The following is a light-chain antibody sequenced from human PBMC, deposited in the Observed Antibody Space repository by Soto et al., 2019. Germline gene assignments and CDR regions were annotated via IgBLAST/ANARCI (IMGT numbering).Light chain of an antibody. CDR2: EVS. Sequence: QSVLTQPPSASGSPGQSVTMSCTGTSSDVGGYNYVSWYRQHPGKAPKLMIYEVSERPSGVPDRFSGSKSGNAASLTVSGLQAEDEAEYYCSSYAGNNIWVFGGGTKVTVL. J-gene: IGLJ3*02. V-gene: IGLV2-8*01. CDR1: SSDVGGYNY. CDR3: SSYAGNNIWV.